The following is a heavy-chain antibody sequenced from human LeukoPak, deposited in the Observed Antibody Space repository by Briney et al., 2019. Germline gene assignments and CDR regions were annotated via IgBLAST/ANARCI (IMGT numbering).Heavy chain of an antibody. CDR2: INHSGST. J-gene: IGHJ4*02. CDR3: ARGRLYSSSSDY. D-gene: IGHD6-6*01. V-gene: IGHV4-34*01. CDR1: GGSFSGYY. Sequence: SETLSLTCAVYGGSFSGYYWSWIRQPPGKGLEWIGEINHSGSTNYNPSLKSRVTISVDTSKNQFSLKLSSVTAADTAVYYCARGRLYSSSSDYWGQGTLVTVPS.